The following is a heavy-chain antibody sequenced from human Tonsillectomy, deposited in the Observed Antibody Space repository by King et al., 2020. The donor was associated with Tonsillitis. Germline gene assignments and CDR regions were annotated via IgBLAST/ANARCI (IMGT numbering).Heavy chain of an antibody. J-gene: IGHJ4*02. Sequence: VQLVESGAEVKKPGASVKVSGKASGYTFTNYGINWVRQAPGQGLEWMGWISGYNGNTNYAQKLQGRVTMTTDTSTSTAYMELRSLRSDDTAVYYCARDYGYYYDSSGYYLLDYWGQGTLVTVSS. CDR2: ISGYNGNT. D-gene: IGHD3-22*01. V-gene: IGHV1-18*01. CDR3: ARDYGYYYDSSGYYLLDY. CDR1: GYTFTNYG.